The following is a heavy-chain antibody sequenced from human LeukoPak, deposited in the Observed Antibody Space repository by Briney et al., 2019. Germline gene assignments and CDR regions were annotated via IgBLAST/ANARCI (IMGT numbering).Heavy chain of an antibody. CDR1: GVSISSGSYY. V-gene: IGHV4-31*03. CDR2: IYYSGST. J-gene: IGHJ4*02. Sequence: SETLSLTCTVSGVSISSGSYYWNWIRQHPGKGLEWIGYIYYSGSTYYNPSLKSRVTISVDTSKNQFSLKLSSVTAADTAVYYCARQFSYSSSWFDYWGQGTLVTVSS. CDR3: ARQFSYSSSWFDY. D-gene: IGHD6-13*01.